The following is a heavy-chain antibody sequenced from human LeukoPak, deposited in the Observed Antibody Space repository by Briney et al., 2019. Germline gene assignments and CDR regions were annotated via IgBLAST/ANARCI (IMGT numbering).Heavy chain of an antibody. CDR3: AREGAVVTYGFDI. CDR2: INWNSGNI. V-gene: IGHV3-9*01. Sequence: SLRLSCAGSGFSLGDYAMDWVRQAPGKGLGWVSSINWNSGNIGYADSVKGRFTISRDNAKNSLYLQVNSLRPEDTALYYCAREGAVVTYGFDIWGQGTMVTVSS. CDR1: GFSLGDYA. J-gene: IGHJ3*02. D-gene: IGHD2-21*02.